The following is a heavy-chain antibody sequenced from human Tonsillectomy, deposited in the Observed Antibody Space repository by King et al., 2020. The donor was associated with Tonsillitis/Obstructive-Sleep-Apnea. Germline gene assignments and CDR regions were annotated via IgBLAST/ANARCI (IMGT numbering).Heavy chain of an antibody. CDR1: GFTFNTYA. V-gene: IGHV3-30*04. J-gene: IGHJ6*02. CDR3: AGGARGYSSPVDYYYGMDV. D-gene: IGHD5-18*01. Sequence: VQLVESGGGVVQPGRSLRLSCAASGFTFNTYAMHWVRQAPGKGLEWVAVISFDGSNTNYADSVEGRFIISRDNLKNTLYLQMNSLGAEDTAVYYCAGGARGYSSPVDYYYGMDVWGQGTTVTVS. CDR2: ISFDGSNT.